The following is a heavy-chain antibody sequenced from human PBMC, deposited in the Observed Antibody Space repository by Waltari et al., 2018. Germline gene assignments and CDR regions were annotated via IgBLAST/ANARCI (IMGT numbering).Heavy chain of an antibody. CDR2: IYHSGST. J-gene: IGHJ6*03. Sequence: QVQLQESGPGLVKPSETLSLTCAVSGYSISSGYYWGWIRQPPGKGLEWIGKIYHSGSTHYNPSLKSRVTISVDTSKNQFSLKLSSVTAADTAVYYCARRAAITAAGPTYYMDVWGKGTTVTVSS. V-gene: IGHV4-38-2*01. CDR1: GYSISSGYY. CDR3: ARRAAITAAGPTYYMDV. D-gene: IGHD6-13*01.